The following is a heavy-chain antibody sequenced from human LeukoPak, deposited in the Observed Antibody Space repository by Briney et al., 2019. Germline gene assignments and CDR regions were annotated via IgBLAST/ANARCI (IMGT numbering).Heavy chain of an antibody. J-gene: IGHJ4*02. V-gene: IGHV4-34*01. CDR2: INHSGST. CDR3: ASQSSSPAGVY. D-gene: IGHD6-19*01. Sequence: ASETLSLTCAVYGGSFSGYYWSWIRQPPGKGLEWIGEINHSGSTNYNPSHKSRVTISVDTSKNQFSLKLSSVTAADTAVYYCASQSSSPAGVYWGQGTLVTVSS. CDR1: GGSFSGYY.